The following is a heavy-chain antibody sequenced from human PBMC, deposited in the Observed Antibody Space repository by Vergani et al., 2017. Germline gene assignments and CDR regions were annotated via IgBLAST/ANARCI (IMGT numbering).Heavy chain of an antibody. Sequence: EVQLVESGGGLVKPGGSLRLSCAASGFTFSSYSMNWVRQAPGKGLEWVSAISGSGGSTYYADSVKGRFTISRDNSKNTLYLQMNSLRAEDTAVYYCGSKMNSGYDWALIYWGQGTLVTVSS. CDR3: GSKMNSGYDWALIY. J-gene: IGHJ4*02. CDR2: ISGSGGST. V-gene: IGHV3-23*04. CDR1: GFTFSSYS. D-gene: IGHD5-12*01.